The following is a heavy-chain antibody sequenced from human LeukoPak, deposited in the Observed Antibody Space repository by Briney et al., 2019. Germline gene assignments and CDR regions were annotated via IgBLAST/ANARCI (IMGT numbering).Heavy chain of an antibody. J-gene: IGHJ4*02. CDR2: ISYSGST. CDR3: ARHPELYFFDY. CDR1: VASISNYY. V-gene: IGHV4-59*08. D-gene: IGHD3-10*01. Sequence: SETLSLTCTVSVASISNYYWSWIRQPPGKGLEWIGYISYSGSTNYNPSLKSRVTISADTSKNQVSLTLSSVTAADTAVYYCARHPELYFFDYWGQGTLVTVSS.